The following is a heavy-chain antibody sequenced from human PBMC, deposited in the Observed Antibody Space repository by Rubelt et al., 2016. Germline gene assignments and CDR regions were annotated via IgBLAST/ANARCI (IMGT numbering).Heavy chain of an antibody. CDR2: IIPIFGTA. CDR1: GYTFTSYG. CDR3: ARDHSGNNWFDP. D-gene: IGHD6-19*01. V-gene: IGHV1-69*13. Sequence: QVQLVQSGAEVKKPGASVKVSCKASGYTFTSYGISWVRQAPGQGLEWMGGIIPIFGTANYAQKFQGRVTITADESTSTAYMELSSLRSEDTAVYYCARDHSGNNWFDPWGQGTLVTVSS. J-gene: IGHJ5*02.